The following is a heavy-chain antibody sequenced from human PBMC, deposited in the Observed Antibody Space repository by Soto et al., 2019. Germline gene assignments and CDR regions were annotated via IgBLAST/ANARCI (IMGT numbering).Heavy chain of an antibody. CDR2: IGGRGTNT. V-gene: IGHV3-23*01. D-gene: IGHD2-15*01. J-gene: IGHJ4*02. CDR3: AKGRYCSDGSCYLDY. Sequence: GGSLRLSCAASGFTFSANVMNWVRQAPGKGLEWVSTIGGRGTNTYHAASVKGRFTISRDNSENMLYLQMNSLRAEDMAVYYCAKGRYCSDGSCYLDYWGQGTLVTVSS. CDR1: GFTFSANV.